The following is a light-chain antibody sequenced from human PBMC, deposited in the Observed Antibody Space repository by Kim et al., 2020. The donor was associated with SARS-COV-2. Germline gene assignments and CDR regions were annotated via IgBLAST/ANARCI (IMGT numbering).Light chain of an antibody. Sequence: QSALTQPASVSGSPGQSITISCTGTSSDIGGYNYVSWYPQHPGKPPKLMISDVSKRPSGVSNRFSGSKSGNTASLTISGLQADDEADYYCSSYTASSTWVFGGGTQLTVL. CDR3: SSYTASSTWV. CDR1: SSDIGGYNY. V-gene: IGLV2-14*03. CDR2: DVS. J-gene: IGLJ3*02.